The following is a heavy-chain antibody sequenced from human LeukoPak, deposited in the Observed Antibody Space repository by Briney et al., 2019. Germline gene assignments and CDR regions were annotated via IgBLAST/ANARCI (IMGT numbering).Heavy chain of an antibody. CDR2: FDPEDGET. CDR3: ATYDILTGYHNYFDY. D-gene: IGHD3-9*01. V-gene: IGHV1-24*01. CDR1: GYTLTELS. J-gene: IGHJ4*02. Sequence: ASVKVSCMVSGYTLTELSMHWVRQAPGEGLEWMGGFDPEDGETIYAQKFQGRVTMTEDTSTDTAYMELSSLRSEDTAVYYCATYDILTGYHNYFDYWGQGTLVTVSS.